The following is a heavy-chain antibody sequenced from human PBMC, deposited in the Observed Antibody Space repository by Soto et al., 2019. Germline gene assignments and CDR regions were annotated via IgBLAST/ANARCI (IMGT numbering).Heavy chain of an antibody. CDR3: ARGTRQILWSGESRDAFDI. CDR2: MNPNSGNT. V-gene: IGHV1-8*01. D-gene: IGHD3-10*01. CDR1: GYTFTSYD. Sequence: ASVKVSCKASGYTFTSYDINWVRQATGQGLEWMGWMNPNSGNTGYAQKFQGRGTMTRNTSISTAYMELSSLRSEDTAVYYRARGTRQILWSGESRDAFDIWGQGTMVTVSS. J-gene: IGHJ3*02.